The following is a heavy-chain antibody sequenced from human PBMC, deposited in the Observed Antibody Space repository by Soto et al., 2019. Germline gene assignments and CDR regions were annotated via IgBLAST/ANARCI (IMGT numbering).Heavy chain of an antibody. J-gene: IGHJ4*02. Sequence: GASVKVSCKASGGTFSSYTISWVRQAPGQGLEWMGRIIPILGIANYAQKFQGRVTITADKSTSTAYMELSSLRSEDTAVYYCARGPSGVRGVIAVFDYWGQGTQVTVSS. CDR2: IIPILGIA. CDR1: GGTFSSYT. V-gene: IGHV1-69*02. CDR3: ARGPSGVRGVIAVFDY. D-gene: IGHD3-10*01.